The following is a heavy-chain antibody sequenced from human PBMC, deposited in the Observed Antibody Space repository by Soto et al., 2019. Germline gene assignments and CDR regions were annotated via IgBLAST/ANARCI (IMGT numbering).Heavy chain of an antibody. Sequence: EVQLLESGGGVVQPGGSLRLSCAASGFSFSGYVISWVRQAPGKGLEWVPVIGFSGGSRFYADSVKGRFTISRDISSNTVYLQMNSLRAEDTAVYYCAKSQDEMATNSMVDLWGQGTLVTVSS. CDR2: IGFSGGSR. D-gene: IGHD5-12*01. CDR3: AKSQDEMATNSMVDL. CDR1: GFSFSGYV. V-gene: IGHV3-23*01. J-gene: IGHJ5*02.